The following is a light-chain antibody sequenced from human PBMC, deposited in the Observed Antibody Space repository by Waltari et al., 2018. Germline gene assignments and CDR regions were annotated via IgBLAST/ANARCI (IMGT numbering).Light chain of an antibody. CDR1: SSDVGGYNY. V-gene: IGLV2-8*01. J-gene: IGLJ3*02. CDR2: EVT. Sequence: QSALTQPPSASGSPGQSVTISCTGTSSDVGGYNYVSWYQQHPGKAPKLMIYEVTNRPSGVPARFAGSKSGNTASLTVSGLQAEDEADYYCSSYAGSNWVFGGGTKLTVL. CDR3: SSYAGSNWV.